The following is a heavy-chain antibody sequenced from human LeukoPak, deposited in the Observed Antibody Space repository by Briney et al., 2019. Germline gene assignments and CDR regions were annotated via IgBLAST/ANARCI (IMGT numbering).Heavy chain of an antibody. CDR1: GGSISSYY. D-gene: IGHD1-1*01. V-gene: IGHV4-59*01. CDR3: ARAGSVRGGFDY. J-gene: IGHJ4*02. Sequence: SETLSLTCTVSGGSISSYYWSWIRQPPGKGLEWIGYIYYSGSTNYNPSLRSRVTISVDTSKNQFSLKLSSVTAADTAVYYCARAGSVRGGFDYWGQGTLVTVSS. CDR2: IYYSGST.